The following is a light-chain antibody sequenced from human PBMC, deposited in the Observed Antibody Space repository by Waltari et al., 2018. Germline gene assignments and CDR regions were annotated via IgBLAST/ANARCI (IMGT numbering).Light chain of an antibody. CDR2: SND. J-gene: IGLJ3*02. CDR3: AAWDDSLNGLWV. Sequence: QSVLTQPPSASGTPGQRVTISCSGSSSNIGKNIVNWYQQLPGTAPKLLIHSNDQRPSVFPDRFSGSKSGTSASLAISGLQSEDEADYYCAAWDDSLNGLWVFGGGTKLTVL. CDR1: SSNIGKNI. V-gene: IGLV1-44*01.